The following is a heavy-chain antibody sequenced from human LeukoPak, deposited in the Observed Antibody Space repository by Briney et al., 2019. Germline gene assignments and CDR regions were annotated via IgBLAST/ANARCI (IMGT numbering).Heavy chain of an antibody. D-gene: IGHD3-16*01. J-gene: IGHJ4*02. CDR3: ARNGGDH. Sequence: SETLSLTRTVSGGSITSHYWSWMRQPPGKGLEWIGYFYYSGSSSYNPSLKSRVSISVDTSKNQFSLKLSSVTAADTAVYYCARNGGDHWGQGTLVTVSS. CDR2: FYYSGSS. CDR1: GGSITSHY. V-gene: IGHV4-59*11.